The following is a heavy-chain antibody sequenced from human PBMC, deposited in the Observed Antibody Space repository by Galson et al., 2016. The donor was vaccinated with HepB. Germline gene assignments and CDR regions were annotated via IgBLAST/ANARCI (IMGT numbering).Heavy chain of an antibody. Sequence: SLRLSCAASGFTFSDYYMSWIRQAPGKGLEWVSYISSSTYTNYADSVKGRFTISRDIAKSSLYLQMNRLRVEDTAVYYCARGEEGRDVWGQGTTVTVSS. J-gene: IGHJ6*02. CDR2: ISSSTYT. D-gene: IGHD1-26*01. CDR3: ARGEEGRDV. V-gene: IGHV3-11*05. CDR1: GFTFSDYY.